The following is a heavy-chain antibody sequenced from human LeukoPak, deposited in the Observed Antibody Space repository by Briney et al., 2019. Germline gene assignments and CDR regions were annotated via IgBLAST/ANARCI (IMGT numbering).Heavy chain of an antibody. CDR2: IKEDGSEK. J-gene: IGHJ3*02. CDR1: GFTFSSYW. D-gene: IGHD2-2*01. Sequence: GGSLRLSCAASGFTFSSYWMSWVRQAPGKGLEWVANIKEDGSEKYYVDSVKGRFTISRDNAKNSLYLQVNSLRAEDTAVYYCARGLGYQLPDEDAFDIWGQGTMVTVSS. CDR3: ARGLGYQLPDEDAFDI. V-gene: IGHV3-7*01.